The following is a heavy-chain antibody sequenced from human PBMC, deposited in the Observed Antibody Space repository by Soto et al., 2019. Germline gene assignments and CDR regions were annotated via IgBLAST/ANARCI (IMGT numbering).Heavy chain of an antibody. CDR3: ARGTGYSSGSPLDY. CDR1: GYSFTSYG. CDR2: ISAYNSNT. J-gene: IGHJ4*02. Sequence: ASVKVSCKASGYSFTSYGINWVRQAPGQGLEWMGWISAYNSNTNYAQKLQGRLTMTTDTSTTTVYMELRSLRSDDTAVYYCARGTGYSSGSPLDYWGQGALVTVSS. V-gene: IGHV1-18*01. D-gene: IGHD3-10*01.